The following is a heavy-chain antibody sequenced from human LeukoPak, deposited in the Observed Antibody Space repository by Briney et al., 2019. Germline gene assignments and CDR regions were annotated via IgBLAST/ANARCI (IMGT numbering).Heavy chain of an antibody. V-gene: IGHV3-53*01. J-gene: IGHJ5*02. D-gene: IGHD3-16*02. CDR1: GFTVSSNY. CDR3: ARDLRVITFGGVIVPSWFDP. Sequence: GGSLRLSCAASGFTVSSNYMSWVRQAPGKGLKWVSVIYSGGSTYYADSVKGRFTISRDNAKNSLYLQMNSLRAEDTAVYYCARDLRVITFGGVIVPSWFDPWGQGTLVTVSS. CDR2: IYSGGST.